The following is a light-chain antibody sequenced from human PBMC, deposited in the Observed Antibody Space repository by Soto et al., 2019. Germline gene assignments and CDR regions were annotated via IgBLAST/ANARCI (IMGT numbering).Light chain of an antibody. CDR3: QQYNSYRWT. V-gene: IGKV1-5*03. Sequence: IQMTQSASTLSASVGYRVTITCRASQSISSWLAWYQQKPGKAPKLLIYKASSLESGVPSRFSGSGYGTEFNLTISSLQPDDFATYYCQQYNSYRWTFGQGTKVDIK. CDR2: KAS. CDR1: QSISSW. J-gene: IGKJ1*01.